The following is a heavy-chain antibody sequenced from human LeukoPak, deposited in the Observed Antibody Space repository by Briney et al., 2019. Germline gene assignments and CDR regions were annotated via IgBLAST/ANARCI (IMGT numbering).Heavy chain of an antibody. CDR2: ISYDGSNK. V-gene: IGHV3-30*18. Sequence: GGSLRLSCAASGSTFSSYGMHWVRQAPGKGLEWVAVISYDGSNKYYADSVKGRFIISRDNAGNTLYLQMNSLRAEDTAVYYCVKGYNYGYSWDYWGQGTLVTASS. J-gene: IGHJ4*02. CDR1: GSTFSSYG. D-gene: IGHD5-18*01. CDR3: VKGYNYGYSWDY.